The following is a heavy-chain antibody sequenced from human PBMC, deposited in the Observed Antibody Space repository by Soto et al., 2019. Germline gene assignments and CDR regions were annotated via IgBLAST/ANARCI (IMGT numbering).Heavy chain of an antibody. D-gene: IGHD1-26*01. CDR2: IWYDGTEK. V-gene: IGHV3-33*01. CDR1: GFRFSDYG. J-gene: IGHJ5*01. CDR3: ERDFASGWLDS. Sequence: GGSLRLSCAASGFRFSDYGMHWIRLAPGRGLEWVSLIWYDGTEKKYADSVKGRFTISRDNSKNMLSLQMNNLRGEDSAVYYFERDFASGWLDSCGQGAPVTVAS.